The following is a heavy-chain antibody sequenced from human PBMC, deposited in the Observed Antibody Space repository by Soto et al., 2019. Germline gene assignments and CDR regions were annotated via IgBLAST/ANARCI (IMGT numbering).Heavy chain of an antibody. Sequence: EVQLVESGGGLVQPGGSLRLSCAASGFTFSSYSMNWVRQAPGKGLEWVSYISSSSSTIYYADSVKGRFTISRDNAKNSLYLQMNSQRDEDTAVYYCARLPRIQLWLAGDYYAMDVWGQGTTVTVSS. CDR1: GFTFSSYS. CDR2: ISSSSSTI. J-gene: IGHJ6*02. D-gene: IGHD5-18*01. CDR3: ARLPRIQLWLAGDYYAMDV. V-gene: IGHV3-48*02.